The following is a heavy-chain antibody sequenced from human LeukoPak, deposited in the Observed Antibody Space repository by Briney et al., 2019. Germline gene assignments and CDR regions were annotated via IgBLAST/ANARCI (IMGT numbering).Heavy chain of an antibody. D-gene: IGHD4-17*01. CDR1: GYTFTSYS. V-gene: IGHV1-18*01. J-gene: IGHJ4*02. CDR2: ISAYNGNT. CDR3: ARDRRRYGDYYFDY. Sequence: ASVKVSCKASGYTFTSYSISWVRQAPGQGLEWMGWISAYNGNTNYAQKLQGRVTMTTDTSTSTAYMELRSLRSDDTAVYYCARDRRRYGDYYFDYWGQGTLVTVSS.